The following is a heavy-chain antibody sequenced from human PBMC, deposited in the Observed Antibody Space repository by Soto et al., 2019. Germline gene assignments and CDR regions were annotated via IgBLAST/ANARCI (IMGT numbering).Heavy chain of an antibody. CDR2: IYYSGST. Sequence: SETLSLTCTVSGGSISSGDYYWSWIRQPPGKGLEWIGYIYYSGSTYYNPSLKSRVTISVDTFKNQFSLKLSSVTAADTAVYYCARVGDYYGSGSYLDYWGQGTLVTVSS. CDR3: ARVGDYYGSGSYLDY. J-gene: IGHJ4*02. D-gene: IGHD3-10*01. V-gene: IGHV4-30-4*01. CDR1: GGSISSGDYY.